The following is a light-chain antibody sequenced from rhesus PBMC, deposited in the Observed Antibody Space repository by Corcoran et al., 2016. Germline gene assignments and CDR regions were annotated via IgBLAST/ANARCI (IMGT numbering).Light chain of an antibody. V-gene: IGKV3-53*01. CDR1: QSVSSS. Sequence: QVILTQSPATLSLSPGERATLSCRASQSVSSSLAWYQQNPGQAPRLLFYGASSRATGIPERFRGRGSGTEFPLTISSLEPEDFAVYYCQKYSSSPYSFGQGTKVEIK. J-gene: IGKJ2*01. CDR2: GAS. CDR3: QKYSSSPYS.